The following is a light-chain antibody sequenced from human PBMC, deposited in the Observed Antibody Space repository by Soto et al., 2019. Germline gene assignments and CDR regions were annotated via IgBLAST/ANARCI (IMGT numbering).Light chain of an antibody. J-gene: IGKJ2*01. CDR3: IQYVQLPYT. V-gene: IGKV2D-29*01. CDR2: EVS. Sequence: IVLTQSPPSLSVTPGQPASISCKSSQSLLHYDGQTLLYWYLKKPGQPPHLLIYEVSNRFSGVPDTFSGSESGTDFTLEISRVEAEDVDLYYCIQYVQLPYTFGQGTRLEI. CDR1: QSLLHYDGQTL.